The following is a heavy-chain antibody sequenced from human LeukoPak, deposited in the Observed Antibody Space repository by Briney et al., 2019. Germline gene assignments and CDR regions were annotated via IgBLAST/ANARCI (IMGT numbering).Heavy chain of an antibody. CDR2: LSGSGSST. J-gene: IGHJ1*01. CDR3: ANVIIAAVGYEYFQY. CDR1: GFTFGSYA. Sequence: GGSLRLSCTASGFTFGSYAMSWVRQAPGMGLEWVSALSGSGSSTFYADSVKGRFTISRDNSKNTLYLQMRSLIFEDTAVYYCANVIIAAVGYEYFQYWGQGTLVSVSS. D-gene: IGHD6-13*01. V-gene: IGHV3-23*01.